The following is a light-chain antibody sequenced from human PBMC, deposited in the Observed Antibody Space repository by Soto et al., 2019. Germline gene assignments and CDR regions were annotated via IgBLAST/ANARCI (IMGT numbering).Light chain of an antibody. Sequence: DIPMTQSPSTLSASVGDRVTITCRASQSISSWLAWYQQKPGKAPKLLIFGASSLGSGIPSRFSGSGSGTDLTRTISGLQPDDCATTYSQEYSTYSKTFGQGTKVEIK. V-gene: IGKV1-5*01. J-gene: IGKJ1*01. CDR2: GAS. CDR1: QSISSW. CDR3: QEYSTYSKT.